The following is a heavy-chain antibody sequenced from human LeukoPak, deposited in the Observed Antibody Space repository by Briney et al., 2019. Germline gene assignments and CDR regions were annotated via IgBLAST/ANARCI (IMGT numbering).Heavy chain of an antibody. V-gene: IGHV4-30-4*01. J-gene: IGHJ5*02. CDR3: ARAPSMVRGVINPNWFDP. CDR2: IYYSGST. CDR1: GGSISSGDYY. D-gene: IGHD3-10*01. Sequence: SETLSLTCTVSGGSISSGDYYWSWIRQPPGKGLEWIGYIYYSGSTYYNPSLKSRVTISVDTSKNQFSLKLSSVTAADTAVYYCARAPSMVRGVINPNWFDPWGQGTLVTVSS.